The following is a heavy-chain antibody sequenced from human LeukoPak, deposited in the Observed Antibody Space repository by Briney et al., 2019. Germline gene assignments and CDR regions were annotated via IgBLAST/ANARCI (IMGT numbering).Heavy chain of an antibody. V-gene: IGHV4-34*01. D-gene: IGHD6-19*01. CDR3: AGGVSGWDKPYYGMDV. CDR1: GGSFSGYY. CDR2: INHSGST. Sequence: SETLSLTCAVYGGSFSGYYWSWIRQPPGKGLEWIGEINHSGSTNYNPSLKSRVTISVDTSKNQFSLKLSSVTAADTAVYYCAGGVSGWDKPYYGMDVWGQGTTVTVSS. J-gene: IGHJ6*02.